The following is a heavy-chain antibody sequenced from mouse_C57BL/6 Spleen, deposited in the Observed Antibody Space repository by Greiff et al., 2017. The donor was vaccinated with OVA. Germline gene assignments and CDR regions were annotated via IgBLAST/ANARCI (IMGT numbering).Heavy chain of an antibody. CDR3: ARSDYYGSSCDY. CDR1: GFNIKDYY. V-gene: IGHV14-2*01. CDR2: IDPEDGET. Sequence: VQLQQSGAELVKPGASVKLSCTASGFNIKDYYMHWVKQRTEQGLEWIGRIDPEDGETKYAPQFQGKATITADTPSNTAYLQLSSLTSEDTAVYYCARSDYYGSSCDYWGQGTTLTVSS. D-gene: IGHD1-1*01. J-gene: IGHJ2*01.